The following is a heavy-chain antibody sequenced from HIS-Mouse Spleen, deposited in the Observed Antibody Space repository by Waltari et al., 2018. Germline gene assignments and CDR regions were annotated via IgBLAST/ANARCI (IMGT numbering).Heavy chain of an antibody. CDR3: AREIPYSSSWYDWYFDL. D-gene: IGHD6-13*01. CDR1: GGSISSSSYY. J-gene: IGHJ2*01. V-gene: IGHV4-39*07. CDR2: IYYSGGP. Sequence: QLQLQESGPGLVKPSETLSLTCTVSGGSISSSSYYWGWIRQPPGKGLEWIGRIYYSGGPCYNPSVKSRVTIAVDTSTNQFSLKLSSVTAADTAVYYCAREIPYSSSWYDWYFDLWGRGTLVTVSS.